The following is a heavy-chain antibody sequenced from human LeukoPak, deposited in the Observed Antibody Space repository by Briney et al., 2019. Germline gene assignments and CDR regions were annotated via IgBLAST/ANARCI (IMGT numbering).Heavy chain of an antibody. Sequence: GGSLILSCAASGFTFSSYEMNWVRQAPGKGLEWVSYISSSGSTIYYADSVKGRFTISRDNAKNSLYLQMNSLRAEDTAVYYCARVSIVGAIRALDYWGQGTLVTVSS. CDR3: ARVSIVGAIRALDY. D-gene: IGHD1-26*01. CDR1: GFTFSSYE. CDR2: ISSSGSTI. V-gene: IGHV3-48*03. J-gene: IGHJ4*02.